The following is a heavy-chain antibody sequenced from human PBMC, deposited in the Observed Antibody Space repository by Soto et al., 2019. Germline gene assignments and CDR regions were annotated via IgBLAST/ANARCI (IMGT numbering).Heavy chain of an antibody. Sequence: GESLKISCKGSGYSFTSYWISWVRQMPGKGLEWMGRIDPSDSYTNYSPSFQGHVAISADKSISTAYLQWSSLKASDTAMYYCAGNYYYGSGSYYTALYYYYGMDVWGQGTTVTVSS. J-gene: IGHJ6*02. CDR2: IDPSDSYT. CDR1: GYSFTSYW. CDR3: AGNYYYGSGSYYTALYYYYGMDV. D-gene: IGHD3-10*01. V-gene: IGHV5-10-1*01.